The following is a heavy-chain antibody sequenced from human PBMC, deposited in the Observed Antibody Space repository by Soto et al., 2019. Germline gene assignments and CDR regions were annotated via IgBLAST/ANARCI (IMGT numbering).Heavy chain of an antibody. D-gene: IGHD2-15*01. Sequence: SVKVSCKASGGTFSSYAISWVRQAPGQGLDWMGGIIPIFGTANYAQKFQGRVTITADESTSTAYMELSSLRSEDTAVYYCARDDCSGGSCYHYYYYGMDVWGQGTTVTVSS. CDR1: GGTFSSYA. CDR3: ARDDCSGGSCYHYYYYGMDV. J-gene: IGHJ6*02. CDR2: IIPIFGTA. V-gene: IGHV1-69*13.